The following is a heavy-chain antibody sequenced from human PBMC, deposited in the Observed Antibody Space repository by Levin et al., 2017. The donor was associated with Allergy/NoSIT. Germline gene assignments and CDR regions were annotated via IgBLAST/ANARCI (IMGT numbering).Heavy chain of an antibody. CDR3: ANSGRHYCSNTSCDWLPSWFDP. Sequence: SQTLSLTFAIYGGSFRGYYWIWIRQPPGKGLEWIGEITHRWSTNYNPSLKRRVTISIDTSKNQFSLKLRSVTAADTAVYYCANSGRHYCSNTSCDWLPSWFDPWGQGALVTVSS. J-gene: IGHJ5*02. CDR1: GGSFRGYY. D-gene: IGHD2-2*01. CDR2: ITHRWST. V-gene: IGHV4-34*01.